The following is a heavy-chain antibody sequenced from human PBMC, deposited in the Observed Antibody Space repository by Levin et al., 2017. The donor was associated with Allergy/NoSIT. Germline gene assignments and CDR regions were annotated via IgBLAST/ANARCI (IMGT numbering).Heavy chain of an antibody. Sequence: NPSETLSLTCTVSGGSIGSSSYYWGWIRQPPGKGLEWIGSIYYSGSTYYNPSLKSRVTISVDTSKNQFSLKLSSVTAADTAVYYCARDRLSSSWNYFDYWGQGTLVTVSS. J-gene: IGHJ4*02. CDR1: GGSIGSSSYY. CDR2: IYYSGST. V-gene: IGHV4-39*07. D-gene: IGHD6-13*01. CDR3: ARDRLSSSWNYFDY.